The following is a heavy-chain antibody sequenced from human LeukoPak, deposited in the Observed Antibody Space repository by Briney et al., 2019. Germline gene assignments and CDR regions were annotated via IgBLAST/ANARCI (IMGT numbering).Heavy chain of an antibody. CDR2: IIPILGIA. CDR3: ASDSYCGGDCYSRYYYYGMDV. Sequence: ASVKVSCKASGGTFSSYAISWVRQAPGQGLEWVGRIIPILGIANYAQKFQGRVTITADKSTSTAYMELSSLRSEDTAVYYCASDSYCGGDCYSRYYYYGMDVWGQGTTVTVSS. V-gene: IGHV1-69*04. J-gene: IGHJ6*02. CDR1: GGTFSSYA. D-gene: IGHD2-21*02.